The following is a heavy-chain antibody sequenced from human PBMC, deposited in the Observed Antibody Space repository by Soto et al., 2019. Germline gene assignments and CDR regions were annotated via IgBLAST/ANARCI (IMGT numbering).Heavy chain of an antibody. D-gene: IGHD3-3*01. V-gene: IGHV3-48*03. CDR2: ISSSGNFI. J-gene: IGHJ6*02. CDR1: GFTFSSYE. CDR3: ARDAPSDDFWSGYSYGMDA. Sequence: GGSLRLSCTASGFTFSSYEMNWVRQAPGKGLEWVSYISSSGNFIYYADSVKARFTISRDNAKNSLYLQMNSLRAEDTAVYYCARDAPSDDFWSGYSYGMDAWGQGTTVTVSS.